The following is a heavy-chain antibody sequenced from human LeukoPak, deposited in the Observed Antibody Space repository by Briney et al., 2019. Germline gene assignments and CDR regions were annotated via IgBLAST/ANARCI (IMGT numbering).Heavy chain of an antibody. Sequence: GASVKVSCKASGYTFTSYYIHWVRQAPGQGLEWMGWINPNSGGTNYAQKFQGRVTMTRDTSISTTYMELSGLRSDDTAAYYCARPRAAAGTTSTFDIWGQGTLVTVSS. V-gene: IGHV1-2*02. D-gene: IGHD6-13*01. CDR3: ARPRAAAGTTSTFDI. CDR1: GYTFTSYY. CDR2: INPNSGGT. J-gene: IGHJ3*02.